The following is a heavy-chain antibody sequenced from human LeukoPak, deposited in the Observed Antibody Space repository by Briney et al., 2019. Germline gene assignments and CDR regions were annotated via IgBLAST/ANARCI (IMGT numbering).Heavy chain of an antibody. V-gene: IGHV3-7*03. J-gene: IGHJ3*02. CDR1: GFTFSSYW. CDR2: IKPDGSEK. D-gene: IGHD3-10*01. CDR3: ARGDYYGSGSSYHDAFDI. Sequence: GGSLRLSCAASGFTFSSYWISWVRQAPGKGLEWVANIKPDGSEKHYVDSVKGRLTIARDNAKNSLYLQMNSLRAEDTAVYYCARGDYYGSGSSYHDAFDIWGQGTMVTVSS.